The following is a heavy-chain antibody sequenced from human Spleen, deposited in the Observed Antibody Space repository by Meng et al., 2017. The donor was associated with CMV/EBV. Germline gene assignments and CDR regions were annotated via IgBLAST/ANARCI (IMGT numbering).Heavy chain of an antibody. D-gene: IGHD2-2*01. J-gene: IGHJ6*02. Sequence: GESLKISCAASGFTFSSYAMSWVRQAPGKGLEWVSAISGSGGSTYYADSVKGRFTISRDNSKNTLYLQMNSLRAEDTAVYYCARAICSSTSPCGMDVWGQGTTVTVSS. V-gene: IGHV3-23*01. CDR2: ISGSGGST. CDR3: ARAICSSTSPCGMDV. CDR1: GFTFSSYA.